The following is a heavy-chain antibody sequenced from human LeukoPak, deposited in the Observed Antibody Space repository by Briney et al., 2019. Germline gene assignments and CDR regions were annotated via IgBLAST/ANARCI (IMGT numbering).Heavy chain of an antibody. CDR3: AMVVWGSYFDY. Sequence: SSETLSLTCAVYGGSFTAYYWSVIRQPPGKGLEWIGEINHSGSINYNPSLKSRVTTSADTSKNQFSLKLSSMTAADTAVYYCAMVVWGSYFDYWGQGTLVTVSS. CDR2: INHSGSI. D-gene: IGHD3-16*01. CDR1: GGSFTAYY. V-gene: IGHV4-34*01. J-gene: IGHJ4*02.